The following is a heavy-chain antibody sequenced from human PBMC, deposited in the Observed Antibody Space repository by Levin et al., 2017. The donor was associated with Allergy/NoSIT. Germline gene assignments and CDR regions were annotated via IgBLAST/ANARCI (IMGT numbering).Heavy chain of an antibody. CDR1: GFTFSTYT. J-gene: IGHJ4*02. CDR2: ISGSAGST. Sequence: GESLKISCAASGFTFSTYTLNWVRQAPGKGLEWVAAISGSAGSTYFADSVKGRFTISRDNSKNTLYLQMNSLRAEDTAVYYCAKETGSWLRGYFDYWGQGTLVPVSS. CDR3: AKETGSWLRGYFDY. D-gene: IGHD6-13*01. V-gene: IGHV3-23*01.